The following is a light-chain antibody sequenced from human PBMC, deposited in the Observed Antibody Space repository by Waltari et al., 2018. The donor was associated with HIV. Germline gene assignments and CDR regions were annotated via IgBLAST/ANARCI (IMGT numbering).Light chain of an antibody. Sequence: QSALTQPRSVSGSPGQSVTISCTGSSSDVGGYNSVSWYQHHPGKAPKLMISDVTKRRSGVPDRFTGSKSGNTASLTISGLQAEDEADYYGSSYAGSYSFGVLFGGGTKLTVL. CDR2: DVT. CDR3: SSYAGSYSFGVL. V-gene: IGLV2-11*01. CDR1: SSDVGGYNS. J-gene: IGLJ2*01.